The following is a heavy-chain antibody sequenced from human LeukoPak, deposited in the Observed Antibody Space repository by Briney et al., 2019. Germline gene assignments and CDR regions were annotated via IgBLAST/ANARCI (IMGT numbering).Heavy chain of an antibody. Sequence: GGSLRLSCAASGFTFSSYGMHWVRQAPDKGLEWVAFIRYDGSNKYYADSVKGRFTISRDNSKNTLYLQMNSLRAEDTAVYYCANPDIVVVPAAPKDDAFDIWGQGTMVTVSP. CDR2: IRYDGSNK. J-gene: IGHJ3*02. V-gene: IGHV3-30*02. D-gene: IGHD2-2*01. CDR1: GFTFSSYG. CDR3: ANPDIVVVPAAPKDDAFDI.